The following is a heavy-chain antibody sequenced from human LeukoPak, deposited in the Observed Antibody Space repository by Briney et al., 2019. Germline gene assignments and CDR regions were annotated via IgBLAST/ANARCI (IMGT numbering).Heavy chain of an antibody. D-gene: IGHD6-19*01. J-gene: IGHJ5*02. CDR2: IYHSGST. V-gene: IGHV4-38-2*02. Sequence: PSETLSLTCAVSGYSISSGYYWGWIRQPPGKGLEWIGSIYHSGSTYYNPSLKSRATISVDTSKNQFSLKLSSVTAADTAVYYCAREGSSGEGWFDPWGQGTLVTVSS. CDR1: GYSISSGYY. CDR3: AREGSSGEGWFDP.